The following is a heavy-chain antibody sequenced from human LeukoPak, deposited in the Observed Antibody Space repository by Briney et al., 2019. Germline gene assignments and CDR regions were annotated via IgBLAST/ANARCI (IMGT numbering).Heavy chain of an antibody. Sequence: ASVKVSCKASGYTFTSYDINWVRQATGQGLEWMGWMNPNSGNTGYAQKFQGRVTMTRNTSISTAYMELSSLRSEGTAVYYCARNYNFWDYYYGMDVWGQGTTVTVSS. CDR3: ARNYNFWDYYYGMDV. V-gene: IGHV1-8*01. D-gene: IGHD3-3*01. CDR1: GYTFTSYD. CDR2: MNPNSGNT. J-gene: IGHJ6*02.